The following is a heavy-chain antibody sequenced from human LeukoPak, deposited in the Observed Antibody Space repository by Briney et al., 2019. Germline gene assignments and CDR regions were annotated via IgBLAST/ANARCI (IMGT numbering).Heavy chain of an antibody. V-gene: IGHV3-30*18. J-gene: IGHJ4*02. D-gene: IGHD6-19*01. Sequence: PGGSLRLSCAASGFTFSSYGMHWVRQAPGKGLEWVAVISYDGSNKYYVDSVKGRFTISRDNSKNTLYLQMNSLRAEDTAVYYCAKGLPYTSGASDHWGQGTLVTVSS. CDR3: AKGLPYTSGASDH. CDR1: GFTFSSYG. CDR2: ISYDGSNK.